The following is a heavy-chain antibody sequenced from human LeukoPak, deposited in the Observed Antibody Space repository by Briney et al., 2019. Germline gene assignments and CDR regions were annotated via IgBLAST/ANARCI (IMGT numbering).Heavy chain of an antibody. D-gene: IGHD3-10*02. J-gene: IGHJ3*02. V-gene: IGHV4-4*07. CDR1: GXSISSYY. Sequence: SETLSLTCTVSGXSISSYYGSWIRQPAGKGLEWIGRIYTSGSTNYNPSLKSRVTMSVDTSKNQFSLKLSSVTAADTAVYYCARWADGRATLPIWGQGTMVTVSS. CDR3: ARWADGRATLPI. CDR2: IYTSGST.